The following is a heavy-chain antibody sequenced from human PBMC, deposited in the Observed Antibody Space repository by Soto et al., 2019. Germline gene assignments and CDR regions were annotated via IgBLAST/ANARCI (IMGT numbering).Heavy chain of an antibody. V-gene: IGHV4-4*02. CDR2: IYHSGST. CDR1: GGSISSSNW. J-gene: IGHJ5*02. CDR3: ARRYSSSWFNWFDP. Sequence: PSETLSLTCAVSGGSISSSNWWSWVRQPPGKGLEWIGEIYHSGSTNYNPSLKSRVTISVDKSKNQFSLKLSPVTAAGTAVYYCARRYSSSWFNWFDPWGQGTLVTVSS. D-gene: IGHD6-13*01.